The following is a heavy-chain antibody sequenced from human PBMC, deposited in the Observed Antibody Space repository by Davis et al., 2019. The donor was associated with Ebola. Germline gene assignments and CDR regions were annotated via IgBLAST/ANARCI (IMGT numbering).Heavy chain of an antibody. CDR3: ARGGASSKYFDY. D-gene: IGHD3-16*01. V-gene: IGHV4-34*12. J-gene: IGHJ4*02. CDR1: GGSFSGYY. Sequence: PSETLSLTCAVYGGSFSGYYWSWIRQPPGKGLEWIGEIFYSGKTTYIQSLKSRVTISMDKSKNQFSLRLTSVTAADTAMYYCARGGASSKYFDYWGQGSLVTVSS. CDR2: IFYSGKT.